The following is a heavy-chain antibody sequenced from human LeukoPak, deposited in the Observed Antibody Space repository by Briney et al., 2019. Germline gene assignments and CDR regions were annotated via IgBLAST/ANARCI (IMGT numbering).Heavy chain of an antibody. Sequence: ASVKVSCKASGYTFNRHSIIWVRQAPGQGLEWMGRINPNSGGTNYAQKSQGRVTMTRDTSISTHYMELSRLRSDDTAVYYCARDLTGLRRFDPWGQGTLVTVSS. J-gene: IGHJ5*02. CDR2: INPNSGGT. CDR3: ARDLTGLRRFDP. D-gene: IGHD4-17*01. V-gene: IGHV1-2*06. CDR1: GYTFNRHS.